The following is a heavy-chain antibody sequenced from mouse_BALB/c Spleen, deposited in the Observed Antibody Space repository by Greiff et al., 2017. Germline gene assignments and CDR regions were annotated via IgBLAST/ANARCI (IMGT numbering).Heavy chain of an antibody. J-gene: IGHJ4*01. Sequence: QLQESGPGLVKPSQSLSLTCSVTGYSITSGYYWNWIRQFPGNKLEWMGYISYDGSNNYNPSLKNRISITRDTSKNQFFLKLNSVTTEDTATYYCAKYGNYVDYAMDYWGQGTSVTVSS. V-gene: IGHV3-6*02. CDR3: AKYGNYVDYAMDY. D-gene: IGHD2-10*02. CDR1: GYSITSGYY. CDR2: ISYDGSN.